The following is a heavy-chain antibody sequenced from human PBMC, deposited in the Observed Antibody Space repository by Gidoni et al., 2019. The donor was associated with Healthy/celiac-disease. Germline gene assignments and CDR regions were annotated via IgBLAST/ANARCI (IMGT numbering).Heavy chain of an antibody. D-gene: IGHD3-10*01. CDR1: GFSLSNARMG. CDR3: ARTLMVQGVILWFDP. Sequence: QVTLKESGPVLVTPTETLTLTCTVSGFSLSNARMGVSWIRQPPGKALEWLAHIFSNDEKSYSTSLKSRLTISKDTSKSQVVLTMTNMDPVDTATYYCARTLMVQGVILWFDPWGQGTLVTVSS. CDR2: IFSNDEK. V-gene: IGHV2-26*01. J-gene: IGHJ5*02.